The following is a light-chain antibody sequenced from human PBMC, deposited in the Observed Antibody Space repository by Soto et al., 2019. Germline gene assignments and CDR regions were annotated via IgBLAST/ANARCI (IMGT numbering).Light chain of an antibody. CDR2: LNSDGSH. Sequence: QPVLTQSPSASASLGASVKRTCTLSSGHSSYAIAWHQQQPEKGPRYLMKLNSDGSHSKGDGIPDRFSGSSSGAERYLTISSLQSEDEADYYCQTWGTDLVVFGGGTKLTVL. V-gene: IGLV4-69*01. CDR3: QTWGTDLVV. J-gene: IGLJ2*01. CDR1: SGHSSYA.